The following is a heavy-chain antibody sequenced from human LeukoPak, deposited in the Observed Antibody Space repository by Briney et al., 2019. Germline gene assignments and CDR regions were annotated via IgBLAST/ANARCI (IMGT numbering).Heavy chain of an antibody. Sequence: PGGSLRLSCTASGFTFSSYWMSWVRQAPGKGLEWVSAISGSGGSTYYADSVKGRFTISRDNSKNTLYLQMNSLRAEDTAVYYCAKVRRVSSYYFDYWGQGTLVTVSS. CDR1: GFTFSSYW. V-gene: IGHV3-23*01. CDR2: ISGSGGST. J-gene: IGHJ4*02. D-gene: IGHD3-10*01. CDR3: AKVRRVSSYYFDY.